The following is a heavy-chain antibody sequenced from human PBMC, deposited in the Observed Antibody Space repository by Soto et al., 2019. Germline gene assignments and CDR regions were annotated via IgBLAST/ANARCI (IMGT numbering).Heavy chain of an antibody. CDR3: ARMRSSIAARPDYYYGMDV. CDR1: GYTLTSYA. V-gene: IGHV1-3*01. CDR2: INAGNGNT. D-gene: IGHD6-6*01. J-gene: IGHJ6*02. Sequence: GASVKVSCKASGYTLTSYAMHWVRQAPGQRLEWMGWINAGNGNTKYSQKFQGRVTITRDTSASTAYMELSSLRSEDTAVYYCARMRSSIAARPDYYYGMDVWGQGTTVTVSS.